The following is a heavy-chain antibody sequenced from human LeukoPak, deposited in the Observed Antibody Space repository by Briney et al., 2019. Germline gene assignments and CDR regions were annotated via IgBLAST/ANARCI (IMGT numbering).Heavy chain of an antibody. CDR3: ERGSHPVTGTLGGYFDP. Sequence: SETLSLTCSVSRYSINSNYYWGWIRQSPGKGLEWIGSIYHTGSTYYNPSLKSRVTISLDASNKQLSLRLSSLTAADTAVYYFERGSHPVTGTLGGYFDPWGQGTLVTVSS. J-gene: IGHJ4*02. D-gene: IGHD6-19*01. CDR2: IYHTGST. V-gene: IGHV4-38-2*01. CDR1: RYSINSNYY.